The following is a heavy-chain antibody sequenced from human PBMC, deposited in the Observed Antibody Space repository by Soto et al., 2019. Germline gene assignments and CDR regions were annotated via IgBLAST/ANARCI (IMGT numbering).Heavy chain of an antibody. D-gene: IGHD5-12*01. Sequence: QVQLQESGPGLVKPSETLSLTCTVSGGSISSYYWSWIRQPPGKGLEWIGYIYYSGSTNYNPSLKRRVTISVDTSKNQFSLKLSSVTAADTAVYYCARDNNGYDFGYWGQGTLVTVSS. V-gene: IGHV4-59*01. CDR3: ARDNNGYDFGY. CDR1: GGSISSYY. J-gene: IGHJ4*02. CDR2: IYYSGST.